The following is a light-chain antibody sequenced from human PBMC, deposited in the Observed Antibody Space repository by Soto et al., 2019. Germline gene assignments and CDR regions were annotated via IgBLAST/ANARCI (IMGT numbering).Light chain of an antibody. V-gene: IGKV3-15*01. CDR3: QHFNSCPFL. CDR1: QNVNNR. Sequence: EIVMTQSPAMLSVSPGERATLSCRASQNVNNRLAWYQQKAGQPPRLLIYGASTRATGIPARFSGSGSGTEFTLTISSLQSEDFAVYYCQHFNSCPFLFGQGTKVEIK. CDR2: GAS. J-gene: IGKJ1*01.